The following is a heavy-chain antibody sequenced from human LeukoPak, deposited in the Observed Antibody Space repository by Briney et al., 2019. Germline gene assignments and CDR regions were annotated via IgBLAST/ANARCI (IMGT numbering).Heavy chain of an antibody. CDR1: GGSISSSY. J-gene: IGHJ6*03. Sequence: PSETLSLTCTVSGGSISSSYWSWVRQPAGKGLEGIGRIYTSGNTKYNPSLKSRGTMSVDTYKKQFSLRLTSVTAADTAVYYCAREGTTTVIPPTPLYYFMDVWGKGTTVTVSS. CDR3: AREGTTTVIPPTPLYYFMDV. D-gene: IGHD4-11*01. V-gene: IGHV4-4*07. CDR2: IYTSGNT.